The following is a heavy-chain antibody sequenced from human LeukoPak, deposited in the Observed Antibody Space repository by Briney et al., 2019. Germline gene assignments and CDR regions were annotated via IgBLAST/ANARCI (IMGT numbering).Heavy chain of an antibody. CDR3: ARAGPNIVVVPAAINGDY. J-gene: IGHJ4*02. CDR1: GGSFSGYY. D-gene: IGHD2-2*02. Sequence: PSETLSLTCAVYGGSFSGYYWSWIRQPPGKGLEWIGEINHSGSTNYNPSLKSRVTISVDTSKNQFSLKLSSVTAADTAVYYCARAGPNIVVVPAAINGDYWGQGTLVTVSS. V-gene: IGHV4-34*01. CDR2: INHSGST.